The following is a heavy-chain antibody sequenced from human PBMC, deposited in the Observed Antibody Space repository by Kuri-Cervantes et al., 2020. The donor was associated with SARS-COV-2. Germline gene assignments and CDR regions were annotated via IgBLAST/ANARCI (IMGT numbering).Heavy chain of an antibody. CDR1: GVALNTYNW. CDR2: IFHDGSS. CDR3: ARESTYTFDI. Sequence: GSLRLSCVVSGVALNTYNWWTWIRQPPGKGLQRLGEIFHDGSSKFNPALSLRRRVTMSLHKSKNQLSLNLPSVTAADTAVYYCARESTYTFDIWGQGTLVTVSS. D-gene: IGHD2-2*02. V-gene: IGHV4-4*02. J-gene: IGHJ3*02.